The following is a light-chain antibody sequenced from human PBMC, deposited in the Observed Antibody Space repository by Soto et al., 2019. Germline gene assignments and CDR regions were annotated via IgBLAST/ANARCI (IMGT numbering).Light chain of an antibody. CDR1: YIGSKS. J-gene: IGLJ2*01. CDR2: DDS. CDR3: QVWDSSSDLHVV. Sequence: SYELTQPPSVSVAPGQTARITCGGNYIGSKSVHWYQQKPGQAPVLVVYDDSDRPSGIPERFSGSNSGNTATLTISRVEAGAEADYYCQVWDSSSDLHVVFGGGTKLTVL. V-gene: IGLV3-21*02.